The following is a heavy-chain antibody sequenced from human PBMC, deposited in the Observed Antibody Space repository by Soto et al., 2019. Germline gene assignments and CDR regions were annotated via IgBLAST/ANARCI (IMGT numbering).Heavy chain of an antibody. D-gene: IGHD3-3*01. V-gene: IGHV1-69*13. J-gene: IGHJ6*02. CDR3: ARGQRITIFGVVRLANYGMDV. CDR1: GGTFSSYA. CDR2: IIPIFGTA. Sequence: ASVKVSCKASGGTFSSYAISWVRQAPGQGLEWMGGIIPIFGTANYAQKFQGRVTITADESTSTAYMELSSLRSEDTAVYYCARGQRITIFGVVRLANYGMDVWGQGTTVTVSS.